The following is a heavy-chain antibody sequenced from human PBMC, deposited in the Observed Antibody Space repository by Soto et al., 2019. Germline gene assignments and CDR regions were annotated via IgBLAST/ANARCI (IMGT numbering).Heavy chain of an antibody. CDR2: IKSDGSGT. J-gene: IGHJ4*02. CDR3: ARGDGDRCDGNGYLGRH. D-gene: IGHD5-18*01. V-gene: IGHV3-74*01. Sequence: EVQLVESGGGLVQPGESLTLSCAASGFPFSSYWMHWVRQAPGKGLVWVSRIKSDGSGTYYADSVQDRFTISRDNARNTLYLQRNSLRVEDTAVYFCARGDGDRCDGNGYLGRHWGQGTLVTVSS. CDR1: GFPFSSYW.